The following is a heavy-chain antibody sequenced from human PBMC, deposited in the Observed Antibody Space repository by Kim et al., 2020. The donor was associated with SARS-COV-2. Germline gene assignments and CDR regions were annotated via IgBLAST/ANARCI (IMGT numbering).Heavy chain of an antibody. CDR2: IWYDGSNK. Sequence: GGSLRLSCAASGFTFSSYGMHWVRQAPGKGLEWVAVIWYDGSNKYYADPVKGRFTISRDNSKNTLYLQMNSLRAEDTAVYYCARGREYQLLLDYWGQGTLVTVSS. CDR3: ARGREYQLLLDY. J-gene: IGHJ4*02. D-gene: IGHD2-2*01. CDR1: GFTFSSYG. V-gene: IGHV3-33*01.